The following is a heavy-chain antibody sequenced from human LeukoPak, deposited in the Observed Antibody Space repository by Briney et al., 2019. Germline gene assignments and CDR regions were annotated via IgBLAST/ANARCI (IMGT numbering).Heavy chain of an antibody. V-gene: IGHV4-39*07. CDR3: ARATEPGSSTWDWFDP. J-gene: IGHJ5*02. CDR2: IYYGGST. Sequence: SETLSLTCTVSGGSIRSSSYYWGWIRQPPGKGLEWIGNIYYGGSTYYNPSLKSRVTTSIDTSKDQFSLKLSSVTAADTAVYYCARATEPGSSTWDWFDPWGQGTLVTVSS. D-gene: IGHD2-2*01. CDR1: GGSIRSSSYY.